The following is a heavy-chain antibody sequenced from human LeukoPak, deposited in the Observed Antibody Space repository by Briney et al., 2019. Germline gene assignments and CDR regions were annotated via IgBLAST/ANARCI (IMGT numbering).Heavy chain of an antibody. CDR2: IRYDGSTK. V-gene: IGHV3-30*02. Sequence: GVSLRLSCAASGFTLICCGMHWVRQAPGKGLEWVAFIRYDGSTKYYTDSVKGRFTISRDNSRDTLYLQMNSLRAEDTAVYYCAKDGDDSIDYWGQGTLVTVSS. D-gene: IGHD3-22*01. CDR3: AKDGDDSIDY. J-gene: IGHJ4*02. CDR1: GFTLICCG.